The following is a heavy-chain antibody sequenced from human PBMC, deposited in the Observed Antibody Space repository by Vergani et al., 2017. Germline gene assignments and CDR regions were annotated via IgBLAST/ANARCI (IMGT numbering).Heavy chain of an antibody. CDR3: AKDQGTMVRGAPGMDV. CDR2: ISGSGGST. V-gene: IGHV3-23*01. Sequence: EVQLLESGGGLVQPGGSLRLSCAASGFTFSSYAMSWVRQAPGKGLEWVSAISGSGGSTYYADSVKGRFTISRDNSKNTLYLQMNSLRAEDTAVYYCAKDQGTMVRGAPGMDVWGQGTTVTVSS. J-gene: IGHJ6*02. CDR1: GFTFSSYA. D-gene: IGHD3-10*01.